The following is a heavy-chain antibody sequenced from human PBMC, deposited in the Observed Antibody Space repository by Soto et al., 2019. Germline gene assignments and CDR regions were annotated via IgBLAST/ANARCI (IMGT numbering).Heavy chain of an antibody. Sequence: HPGGSLRLSCAASGFTFSSYGMHWVRQAPGKGLEWVAVISYDGSNKYYADSVKGRFTISRDNSKNTLYLQMNSLRAEDTAVYYCAKMVRGVITGADVWGQGTTVTVSS. CDR3: AKMVRGVITGADV. D-gene: IGHD3-10*01. J-gene: IGHJ6*02. CDR2: ISYDGSNK. V-gene: IGHV3-30*18. CDR1: GFTFSSYG.